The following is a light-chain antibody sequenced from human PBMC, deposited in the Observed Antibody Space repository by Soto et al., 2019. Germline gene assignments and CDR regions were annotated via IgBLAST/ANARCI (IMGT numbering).Light chain of an antibody. CDR1: QSVSSY. CDR2: DAS. V-gene: IGKV3-11*01. J-gene: IGKJ5*01. Sequence: EIVLTQSPATLSLSPGERATLSCRASQSVSSYLAWYQQRPGQAPRLLIYDASNRAPGIPARFSGSGSGTDFTLTISSLEPEDFAVYHCQQRSNLPSITFGQGTRLEIK. CDR3: QQRSNLPSIT.